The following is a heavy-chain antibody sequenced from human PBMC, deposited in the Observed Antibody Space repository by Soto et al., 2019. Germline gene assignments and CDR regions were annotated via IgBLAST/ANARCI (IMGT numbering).Heavy chain of an antibody. D-gene: IGHD7-27*01. Sequence: QVHLVQSGAEVKRPGASVKVSCKASGYTFSNYVINWVRQAPGQGLEWMGWISAYNGNTNYAQKLQGRVTMTTDTSTSTAYMELRSLRSDDTAVYYCAREATGGAFDIWGQGTMVTVSS. V-gene: IGHV1-18*01. CDR3: AREATGGAFDI. CDR2: ISAYNGNT. J-gene: IGHJ3*02. CDR1: GYTFSNYV.